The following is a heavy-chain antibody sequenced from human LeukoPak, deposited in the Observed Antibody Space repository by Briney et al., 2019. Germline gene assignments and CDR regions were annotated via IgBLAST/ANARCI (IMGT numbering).Heavy chain of an antibody. CDR3: ARDTPEASGSYTH. D-gene: IGHD1-26*01. Sequence: ASVKVSCKASGYSFIAYAITWVRQAPGQGLEWMGWINAYNGNTKYAQKLQGRVTMTTETSTSTAYMELRSLRSDDTAVYYCARDTPEASGSYTHWGQGTLVTVSS. CDR1: GYSFIAYA. CDR2: INAYNGNT. V-gene: IGHV1-18*01. J-gene: IGHJ4*02.